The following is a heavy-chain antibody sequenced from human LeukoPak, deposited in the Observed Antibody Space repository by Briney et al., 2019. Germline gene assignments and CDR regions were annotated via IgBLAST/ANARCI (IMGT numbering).Heavy chain of an antibody. D-gene: IGHD3-10*01. V-gene: IGHV3-30-3*01. Sequence: GGSLRLSCAASGFTFSSYTMHWVRQAPGKGLEWVAVISYDGSNKYYADSVKGRFTISSDTSKNTMYLQMNSLRAEDTAVYYCARDLSPVVRASPMGYWGQGTLVTVSS. CDR2: ISYDGSNK. J-gene: IGHJ4*02. CDR3: ARDLSPVVRASPMGY. CDR1: GFTFSSYT.